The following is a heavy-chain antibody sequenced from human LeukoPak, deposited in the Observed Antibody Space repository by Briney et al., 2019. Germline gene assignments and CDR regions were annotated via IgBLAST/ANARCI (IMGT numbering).Heavy chain of an antibody. J-gene: IGHJ6*03. CDR1: GGSFSAYY. CDR2: ISHSGST. Sequence: SETLSLTCAVYGGSFSAYYYYWSWIRQPPGRGLERIGEISHSGSTNDNPSLKSRVTISIDTSKNQFSLRLSSVTAADTAVYYCARGVDDSATFFYSYYMDVWGKGTTVTVSS. CDR3: ARGVDDSATFFYSYYMDV. V-gene: IGHV4-34*01. D-gene: IGHD2/OR15-2a*01.